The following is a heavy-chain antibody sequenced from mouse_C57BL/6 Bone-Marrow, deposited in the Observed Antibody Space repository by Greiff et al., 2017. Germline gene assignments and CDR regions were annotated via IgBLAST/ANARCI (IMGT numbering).Heavy chain of an antibody. CDR3: ARPAYYSNYGFAY. CDR1: GYAFTNYL. Sequence: VQLKESGAELVRPGTSVKVSCKASGYAFTNYLIEWVKQRPGQGLEWIGVINPGSGGTNYNEKFKGKATLTADKSSSTAYMQLSSLTSEDSAVYFCARPAYYSNYGFAYWGQGTLVTVSA. V-gene: IGHV1-54*01. CDR2: INPGSGGT. J-gene: IGHJ3*01. D-gene: IGHD2-5*01.